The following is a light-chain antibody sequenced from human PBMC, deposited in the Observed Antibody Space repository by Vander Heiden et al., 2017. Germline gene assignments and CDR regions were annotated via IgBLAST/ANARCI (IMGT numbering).Light chain of an antibody. V-gene: IGLV1-44*01. Sequence: QSVLPQPPSASGAPGQRVTITFSGRRSDIGSKSVAWYQQYPGTPPKLLIYRDDKRPSGVPGRFSGSKSGSSASLAISGLQSEDEAEYYCATWDDSLNDWVFGGGTKLTVL. CDR1: RSDIGSKS. CDR2: RDD. CDR3: ATWDDSLNDWV. J-gene: IGLJ3*02.